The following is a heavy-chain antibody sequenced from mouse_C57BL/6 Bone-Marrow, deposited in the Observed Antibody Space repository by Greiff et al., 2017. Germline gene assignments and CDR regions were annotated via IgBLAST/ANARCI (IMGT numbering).Heavy chain of an antibody. D-gene: IGHD2-4*01. Sequence: QVQLKESGPGLVAPSQSLSITCTVSGFSLTSYAISWVRQPPGKGLEWLGVIWTGGGTNYNSALKSRLSISKDNSKSQVFLKMNSLHTDDTARYYCARKGDYDYDVLYYYAMDYWGQGTSVTVSS. CDR3: ARKGDYDYDVLYYYAMDY. CDR1: GFSLTSYA. CDR2: IWTGGGT. V-gene: IGHV2-9-1*01. J-gene: IGHJ4*01.